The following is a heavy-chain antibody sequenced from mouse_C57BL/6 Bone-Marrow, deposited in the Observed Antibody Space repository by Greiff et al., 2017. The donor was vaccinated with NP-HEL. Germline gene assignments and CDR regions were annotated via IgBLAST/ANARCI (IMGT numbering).Heavy chain of an antibody. J-gene: IGHJ1*03. CDR1: GYTFTSYG. Sequence: VQLQQSGAELARPGASVKLSCKASGYTFTSYGISWVKQRTGQGLEWIGEIYPRSGNTYYNEKFKGKATLTADKSSSTAYMELRSLTSEDSAVYICARERNSYIRGYFYVWGTGTPGTLSS. CDR3: ARERNSYIRGYFYV. D-gene: IGHD2-12*01. CDR2: IYPRSGNT. V-gene: IGHV1-81*01.